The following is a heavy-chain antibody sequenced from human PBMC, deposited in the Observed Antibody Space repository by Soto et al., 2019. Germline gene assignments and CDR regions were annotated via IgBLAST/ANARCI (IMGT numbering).Heavy chain of an antibody. CDR1: GFTFDDYT. CDR2: ISWDGGTT. Sequence: GGSLTLSCAASGFTFDDYTMHWVRQAPGKGLEWVSLISWDGGTTYYADSVKGRFTISRDNSKNSLYLQMNSLRTEDTALYYCAKGGSSYYFDYWGQGTLVTVSS. D-gene: IGHD2-15*01. CDR3: AKGGSSYYFDY. V-gene: IGHV3-43*01. J-gene: IGHJ4*02.